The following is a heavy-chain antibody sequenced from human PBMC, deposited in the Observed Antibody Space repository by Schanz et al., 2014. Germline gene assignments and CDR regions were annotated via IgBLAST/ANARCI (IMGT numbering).Heavy chain of an antibody. CDR2: LSANGDST. V-gene: IGHV3-64*04. J-gene: IGHJ4*02. D-gene: IGHD1-1*01. CDR1: GFTLSNYA. Sequence: VQLVESGGGLVQPGGSLRLSCSAPGFTLSNYAMHWVRQTPDKGLEWVSGLSANGDSTFYSSSVKGRFTISRDNAKNSLYLQMNSLRAEDTALYYCARDRRNADLDYWGQGTLVTVSS. CDR3: ARDRRNADLDY.